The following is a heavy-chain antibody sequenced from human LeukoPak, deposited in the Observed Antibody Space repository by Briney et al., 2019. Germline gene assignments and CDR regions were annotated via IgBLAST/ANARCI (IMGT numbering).Heavy chain of an antibody. CDR3: ARGGFGELKNWFDP. CDR1: GGSISSSSYY. D-gene: IGHD3-10*01. CDR2: IYYSGST. Sequence: SETLSLTCTVSGGSISSSSYYWGWIRQPPGKGLEWIGSIYYSGSTYYNPSLKSRVTISVDTSKNQFSLKLSSVTAADTAVYYCARGGFGELKNWFDPWGQGTLVTVSS. J-gene: IGHJ5*02. V-gene: IGHV4-39*07.